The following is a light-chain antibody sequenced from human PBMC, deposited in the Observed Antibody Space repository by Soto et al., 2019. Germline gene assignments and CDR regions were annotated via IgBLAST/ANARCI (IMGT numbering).Light chain of an antibody. CDR2: ATS. CDR1: QSVSRTY. V-gene: IGKV3-20*01. CDR3: QQYGRSGT. J-gene: IGKJ1*01. Sequence: DIVLTQSPRPLSLSPGERATLACMGSQSVSRTYLAWYQQKPVPAPRLLIYATSSRATGIPDRFSGSGSGTDFTLTISRLEPEDFAVYYCQQYGRSGTFSQGTKVDIK.